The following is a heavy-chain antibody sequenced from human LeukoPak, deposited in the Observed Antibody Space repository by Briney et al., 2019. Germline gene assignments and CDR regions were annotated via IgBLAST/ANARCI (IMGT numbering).Heavy chain of an antibody. CDR3: ARTKYGDYFPFDY. D-gene: IGHD4-17*01. Sequence: SETLSLTCTVSGGSISSYYWSWIRQPPGKGLEWIGYIYYSGSTNYNPSLKSRVTISVDTSKNQFSLKLSSVTAADTAVYYSARTKYGDYFPFDYWGQGTLVTVSS. V-gene: IGHV4-59*01. CDR1: GGSISSYY. J-gene: IGHJ4*02. CDR2: IYYSGST.